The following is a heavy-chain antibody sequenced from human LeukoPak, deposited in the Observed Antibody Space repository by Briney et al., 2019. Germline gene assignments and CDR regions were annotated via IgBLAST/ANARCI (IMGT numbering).Heavy chain of an antibody. D-gene: IGHD6-13*01. V-gene: IGHV3-30*03. CDR1: GFTFSSYG. CDR3: ARDHWSSGTIDS. CDR2: ISYDGSNK. J-gene: IGHJ4*02. Sequence: HSGGSLRLSCAASGFTFSSYGMHWVRQAPGKGLEWVAVISYDGSNKYYADSVKGRFTISRDNSKKTLYLQMNSLRAEDTAVYYCARDHWSSGTIDSWGQGTLVTVSS.